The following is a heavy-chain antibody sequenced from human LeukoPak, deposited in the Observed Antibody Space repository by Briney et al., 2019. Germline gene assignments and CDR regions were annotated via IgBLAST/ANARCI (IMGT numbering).Heavy chain of an antibody. CDR1: GFTVSSNY. D-gene: IGHD6-19*01. CDR3: ARDPVYSSGRRSRYYFDY. V-gene: IGHV3-66*01. J-gene: IGHJ4*02. Sequence: GGSLRLSCAASGFTVSSNYMSWVRQAPGKGLEWVSVIYSGGSTYYADSVKGRFTISRDNSKNTLYLQMNSLRAEDTAVYYCARDPVYSSGRRSRYYFDYWGQGTLVTVSS. CDR2: IYSGGST.